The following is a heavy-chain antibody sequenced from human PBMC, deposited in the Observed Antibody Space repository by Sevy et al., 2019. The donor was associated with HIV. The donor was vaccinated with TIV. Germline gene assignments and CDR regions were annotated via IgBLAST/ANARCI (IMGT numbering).Heavy chain of an antibody. D-gene: IGHD3-10*01. J-gene: IGHJ5*02. CDR2: ISHDGRNNK. Sequence: GGSLRLSCAASGFTFSEFGMHWVRQAPGKGLEWVAVISHDGRNNKYNADSVKGRFTISRDNSKNTLYLQINSLRADDTAIYYCARDRGEILRSAFKSWGQGTLVTVSS. CDR1: GFTFSEFG. V-gene: IGHV3-30*04. CDR3: ARDRGEILRSAFKS.